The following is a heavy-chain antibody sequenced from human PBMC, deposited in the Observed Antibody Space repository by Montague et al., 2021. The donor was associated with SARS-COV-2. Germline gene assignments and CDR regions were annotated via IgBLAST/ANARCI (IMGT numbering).Heavy chain of an antibody. CDR3: ARGSYGPDAFDN. CDR2: INYSGST. D-gene: IGHD5-18*01. CDR1: GGSISGYY. V-gene: IGHV4-59*01. J-gene: IGHJ3*02. Sequence: SETLSLTCTVSGGSISGYYWSWIRQPPGKGLEWIGYINYSGSTNYNPSLKSRVTISLDTSKNQFSLKLKSVTAADTAVYYCARGSYGPDAFDNWGQGTMVTVSS.